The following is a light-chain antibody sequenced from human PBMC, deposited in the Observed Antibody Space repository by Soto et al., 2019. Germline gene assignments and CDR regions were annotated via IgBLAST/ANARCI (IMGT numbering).Light chain of an antibody. CDR3: QQYGSSTGLT. CDR1: QSVSSSY. CDR2: GAS. Sequence: EIVLTQSPGTLSLSPGERATLSGRASQSVSSSYLAWYQQKPGQAPRLLIYGASSRATGIPDRFSGSGSGTDFTLTISRLEREDFAVYYCQQYGSSTGLTFGGGTKVEIK. J-gene: IGKJ4*01. V-gene: IGKV3-20*01.